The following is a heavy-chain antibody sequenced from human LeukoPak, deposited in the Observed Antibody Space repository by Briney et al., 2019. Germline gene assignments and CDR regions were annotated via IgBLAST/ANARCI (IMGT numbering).Heavy chain of an antibody. V-gene: IGHV1-18*01. D-gene: IGHD3-22*01. J-gene: IGHJ5*02. CDR2: ISAYNGNT. CDR3: ARGNHYDSSGSFDP. Sequence: ASVKVSCKASGYTFTSYGISWVRQAPGQGLEWMGWISAYNGNTNYAQKLQGGVTMTTDTSTSTAYMELRSLRSDDTAVYYCARGNHYDSSGSFDPWGQGTLVTVSS. CDR1: GYTFTSYG.